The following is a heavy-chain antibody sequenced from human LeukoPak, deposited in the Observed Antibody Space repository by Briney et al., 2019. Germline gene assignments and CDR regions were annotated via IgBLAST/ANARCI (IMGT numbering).Heavy chain of an antibody. J-gene: IGHJ4*02. CDR1: GGTFSSYA. V-gene: IGHV1-69*01. CDR3: AVYCSSTSCYLDY. CDR2: IIPIFGTA. D-gene: IGHD2-2*01. Sequence: SVKVSCKASGGTFSSYAISWVRQAPGQGLEWVGGIIPIFGTANYAQKFQGRVTITADESTSTAYMELSSLRSEDTAVYYCAVYCSSTSCYLDYWGQGTLVTVSS.